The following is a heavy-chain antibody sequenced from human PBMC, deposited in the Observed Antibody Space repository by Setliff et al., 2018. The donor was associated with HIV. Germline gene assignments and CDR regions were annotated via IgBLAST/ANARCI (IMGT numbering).Heavy chain of an antibody. CDR2: IYPNTGGT. CDR1: GYTFVGYY. CDR3: ARSTTAD. V-gene: IGHV1-2*02. J-gene: IGHJ4*02. D-gene: IGHD4-17*01. Sequence: ASVKVSCKTSGYTFVGYYIHWVRLAPGQGLEWMGWIYPNTGGTNYAQKFQGRVTMTRDTSISTAYMELNRLRSDDTAVYYCARSTTADWGQGTLVTVSS.